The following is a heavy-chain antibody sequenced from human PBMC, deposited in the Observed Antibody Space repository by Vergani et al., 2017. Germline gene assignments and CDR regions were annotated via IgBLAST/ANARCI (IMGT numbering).Heavy chain of an antibody. CDR3: AKARDPNCKGGNCYSDYYGLDL. J-gene: IGHJ6*02. V-gene: IGHV3-23*01. Sequence: EVQLLESGGGLVQPGGSLRLSCGASGFTFSSYAMTWVRQAPGKGLEWVSAISGSGGNTFYTDSVKGRFTISRDNSKDTLYLQMNSLRVEDTAIYYCAKARDPNCKGGNCYSDYYGLDLWGQGTTVTVSS. CDR2: ISGSGGNT. D-gene: IGHD2-15*01. CDR1: GFTFSSYA.